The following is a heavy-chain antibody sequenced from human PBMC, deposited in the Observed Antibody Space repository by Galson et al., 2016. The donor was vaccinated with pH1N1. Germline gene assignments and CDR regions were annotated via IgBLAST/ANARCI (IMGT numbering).Heavy chain of an antibody. D-gene: IGHD4-23*01. V-gene: IGHV3-21*01. CDR1: GFTFSSYS. Sequence: SLRLSCAASGFTFSSYSMNWVRQAPGKGLEWVSFISSGSSYIYYADSVKGRFTISRDNAKTSLYLQMNSLRAEDTAVYYCTRDGGNSEWGYYMDVWGKGTTVTVSS. J-gene: IGHJ6*03. CDR3: TRDGGNSEWGYYMDV. CDR2: ISSGSSYI.